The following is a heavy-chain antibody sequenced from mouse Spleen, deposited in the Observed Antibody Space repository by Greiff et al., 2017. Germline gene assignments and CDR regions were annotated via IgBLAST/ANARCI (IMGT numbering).Heavy chain of an antibody. Sequence: VHLVESGPGLVAPSQSLSITCTVSGFSLTSYGVHWVRQPPGKGLEWLVVIWSDGSTTYNSALKSRLSISKDNSKSQVFLKMNSLQTDDTAMYYCARDSSGYFYYYAMDYWGQGTSVTVSS. V-gene: IGHV2-6*02. J-gene: IGHJ4*01. CDR2: IWSDGST. D-gene: IGHD3-2*01. CDR3: ARDSSGYFYYYAMDY. CDR1: GFSLTSYG.